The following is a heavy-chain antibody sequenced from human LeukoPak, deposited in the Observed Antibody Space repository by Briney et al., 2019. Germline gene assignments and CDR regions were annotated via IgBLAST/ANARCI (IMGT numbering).Heavy chain of an antibody. J-gene: IGHJ4*02. Sequence: SETLSLTRAVYGGSLSGYYWSWIRQPPGKGLEWIGEINHSGSTNYNPSLKSRVTISVDTSKNQFSLKLSSMTAADTAVYYCARRKRYFDCLPFDYWGQGTLVTVSS. CDR1: GGSLSGYY. CDR2: INHSGST. CDR3: ARRKRYFDCLPFDY. D-gene: IGHD3-9*01. V-gene: IGHV4-34*01.